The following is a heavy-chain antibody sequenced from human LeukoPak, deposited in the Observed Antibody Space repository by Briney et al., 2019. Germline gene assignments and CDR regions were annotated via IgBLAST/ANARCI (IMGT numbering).Heavy chain of an antibody. J-gene: IGHJ4*02. V-gene: IGHV3-48*03. CDR3: AESISPGGTVMSFDY. D-gene: IGHD5-18*01. CDR2: ISSSGSTI. CDR1: GFTFSSYE. Sequence: AGGSLRLSCAASGFTFSSYEMNWVRQAPGKGLEWVSYISSSGSTIYYADSVKGRFTISRDNAKNSLYLQMNSLRAEDTAVYYCAESISPGGTVMSFDYWGQGILVTVSS.